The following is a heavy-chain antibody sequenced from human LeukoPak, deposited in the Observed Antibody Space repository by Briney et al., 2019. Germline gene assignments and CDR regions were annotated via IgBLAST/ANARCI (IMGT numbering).Heavy chain of an antibody. J-gene: IGHJ5*02. D-gene: IGHD3-16*01. CDR2: ISSSSRHI. CDR1: GFTFSSYS. V-gene: IGHV3-21*01. Sequence: GGSLRLSCAASGFTFSSYSMNWVRQAPGKGLDWVLSISSSSRHIYYADSVKGRFTISRDNAENSLYLQMNSLRVEDTAVYYCARGVGLGGWFDPWGQGTLVTVSS. CDR3: ARGVGLGGWFDP.